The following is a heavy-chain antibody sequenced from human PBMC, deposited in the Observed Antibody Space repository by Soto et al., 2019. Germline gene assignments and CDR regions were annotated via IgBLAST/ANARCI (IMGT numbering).Heavy chain of an antibody. V-gene: IGHV1-69*01. CDR3: ARGRADYYGSVSYSAEFDY. CDR2: IIPIFGTA. CDR1: GGTFSSYA. Sequence: QVQLVQSGAEVKKPGSSVKVSCKASGGTFSSYAISWVRQAPGQGLEWMGGIIPIFGTANYAQKFQGRVTITADESTSTAYMELSSLRSEDTAVYYCARGRADYYGSVSYSAEFDYWGQGTLVTVSS. D-gene: IGHD3-10*01. J-gene: IGHJ4*02.